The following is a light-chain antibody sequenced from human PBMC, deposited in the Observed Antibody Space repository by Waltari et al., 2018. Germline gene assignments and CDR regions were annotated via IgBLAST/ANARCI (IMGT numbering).Light chain of an antibody. CDR3: AQGTHVPYS. Sequence: VVMTQSPLSLPITPGQPASISCMSSQGLVHSDGKTYLTWYHQKPGQPPRRLIYQVSNRDSGVPDRFSGSGAGTDFTLKITRVETEDVGDYYCAQGTHVPYSFGQGTKVDIK. CDR1: QGLVHSDGKTY. J-gene: IGKJ2*03. CDR2: QVS. V-gene: IGKV2-30*02.